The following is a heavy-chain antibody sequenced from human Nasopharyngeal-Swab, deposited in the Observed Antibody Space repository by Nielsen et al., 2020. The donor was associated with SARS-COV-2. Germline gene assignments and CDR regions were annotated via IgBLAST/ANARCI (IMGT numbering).Heavy chain of an antibody. CDR2: VSSSGSYI. CDR1: GFTFSSYS. D-gene: IGHD4/OR15-4a*01. V-gene: IGHV3-21*06. CDR3: ARSRTDYGGTWYDAFDI. J-gene: IGHJ3*02. Sequence: GGSLRLSCAASGFTFSSYSMNWVRQAPGKGLEWVSSVSSSGSYISYADSLKGRFTISRDNVKNTLYLQMNSLRAEDTAVYYCARSRTDYGGTWYDAFDIWGQGTWVTVSS.